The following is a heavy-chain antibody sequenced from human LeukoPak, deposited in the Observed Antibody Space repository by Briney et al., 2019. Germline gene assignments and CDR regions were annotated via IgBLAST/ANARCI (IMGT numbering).Heavy chain of an antibody. D-gene: IGHD5-24*01. CDR2: IYPGDSDT. V-gene: IGHV5-51*01. CDR1: GYSFTSYW. CDR3: ARPRERWLQSGSFDY. J-gene: IGHJ4*02. Sequence: GESLKISCKGSGYSFTSYWIGWVRQMPGKGLEWMGIIYPGDSDTRYSPSFQGQVTISADKSISTAYLQWSSLKGSDTAMYYCARPRERWLQSGSFDYWGQGTLVSVSS.